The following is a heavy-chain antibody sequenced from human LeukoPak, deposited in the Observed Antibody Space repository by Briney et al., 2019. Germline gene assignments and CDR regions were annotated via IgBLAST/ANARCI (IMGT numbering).Heavy chain of an antibody. D-gene: IGHD6-19*01. Sequence: GGSLRLSCAASGFTFSSCAMSWVRQAPGKGLEWVSSISSSSSYIYYADSVKGRFTISRDNAKNSLYLQMNSLRAEDTAVYYCARERRHSSGLDYWGQGTLVTVSS. V-gene: IGHV3-21*01. CDR1: GFTFSSCA. J-gene: IGHJ4*02. CDR3: ARERRHSSGLDY. CDR2: ISSSSSYI.